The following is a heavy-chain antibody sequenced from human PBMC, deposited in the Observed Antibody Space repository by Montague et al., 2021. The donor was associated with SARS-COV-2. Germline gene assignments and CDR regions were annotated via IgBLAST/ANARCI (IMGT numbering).Heavy chain of an antibody. CDR3: ARDSSSWGGALDY. CDR2: ISNYGSST. Sequence: SLRLSCAASGFTFRNYWMHWVHQAPGKGLVWVSRISNYGSSTSYADSVKGRFTISRDNAKNTLYLQMNSLRVEDTAVYYCARDSSSWGGALDYWGQGTLVTVSS. V-gene: IGHV3-74*01. J-gene: IGHJ4*02. D-gene: IGHD6-13*01. CDR1: GFTFRNYW.